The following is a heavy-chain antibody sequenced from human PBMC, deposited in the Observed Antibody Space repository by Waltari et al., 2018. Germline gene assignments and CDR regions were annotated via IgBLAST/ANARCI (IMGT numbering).Heavy chain of an antibody. CDR2: IYYSGGT. CDR1: GGSISSSSYY. V-gene: IGHV4-39*07. J-gene: IGHJ4*02. D-gene: IGHD2-15*01. Sequence: QLQLQESGPGLVKPSETLSLTCTVSGGSISSSSYYWGWIRQPPGKGLEWIGSIYYSGGTSYNPSLKSRVTISVDTSKNQFSLKLSSVTAADTAVYYCARNGCSGGSCSPHYFDYWGQGTLVTVSS. CDR3: ARNGCSGGSCSPHYFDY.